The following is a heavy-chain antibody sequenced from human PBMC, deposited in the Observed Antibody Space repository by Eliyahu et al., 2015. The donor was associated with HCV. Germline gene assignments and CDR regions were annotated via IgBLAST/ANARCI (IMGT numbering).Heavy chain of an antibody. Sequence: EVQLVESGGGLVKPGGSLRLSCVASGFTFSNAWMWWVRQAPGKGLGWVGRIKTKADGETTDYAAPVKGRFTISRDDSKDTLDLLMNSLKAEDTAVYYCVRSFGIVNYFDYWGQGTLVTVSS. CDR2: IKTKADGETT. CDR1: GFTFSNAW. D-gene: IGHD3-3*01. J-gene: IGHJ4*02. V-gene: IGHV3-15*01. CDR3: VRSFGIVNYFDY.